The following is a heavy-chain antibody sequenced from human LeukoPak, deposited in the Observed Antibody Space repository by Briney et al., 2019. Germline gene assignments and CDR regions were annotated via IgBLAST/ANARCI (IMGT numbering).Heavy chain of an antibody. Sequence: ASVKVSCNASGYTFTSYAMNWVRQAPGQGLEWMGWINTNTGNPTYAQGFTGRFVFSLDTSVSTAYLQISSLKAEDTAVYYCARVGDIVVVVADTGGFDYWGQGTLVTVSS. J-gene: IGHJ4*02. CDR3: ARVGDIVVVVADTGGFDY. V-gene: IGHV7-4-1*02. CDR2: INTNTGNP. D-gene: IGHD2-15*01. CDR1: GYTFTSYA.